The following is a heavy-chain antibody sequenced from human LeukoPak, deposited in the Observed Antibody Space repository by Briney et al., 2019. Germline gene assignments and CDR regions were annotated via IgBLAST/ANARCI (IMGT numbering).Heavy chain of an antibody. Sequence: SVKVSCKASGGTFSTYAISWVRQAPGQGLEWMGVIIPIFGTANYAQKFQVRVTITTDESTSTAYMELSSLRSEDTAVYYCASSSAELVGGYNWFDPWGQGNLVTVSS. CDR1: GGTFSTYA. J-gene: IGHJ5*02. CDR2: IIPIFGTA. CDR3: ASSSAELVGGYNWFDP. V-gene: IGHV1-69*05. D-gene: IGHD2-8*02.